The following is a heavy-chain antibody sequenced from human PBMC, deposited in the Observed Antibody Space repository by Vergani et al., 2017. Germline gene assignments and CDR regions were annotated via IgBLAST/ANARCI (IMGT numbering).Heavy chain of an antibody. J-gene: IGHJ4*02. D-gene: IGHD3-10*01. CDR3: ARVASGSRVRGVIITAPLDY. CDR1: GGSISSCDYY. Sequence: QVQLQESGPGLVKPSQTLSLTCTVSGGSISSCDYYWSWIRQPPGKGLEWIGYIYYSGSTYYNPSLKSRVTISVDTSKNQFSLKLSSVTAADTAVYYCARVASGSRVRGVIITAPLDYWGQGTLVTVSS. V-gene: IGHV4-30-4*01. CDR2: IYYSGST.